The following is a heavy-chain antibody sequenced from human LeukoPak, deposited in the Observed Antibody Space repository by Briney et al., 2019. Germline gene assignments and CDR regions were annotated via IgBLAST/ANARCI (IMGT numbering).Heavy chain of an antibody. CDR2: INAGNGNT. CDR3: ARKFPYYYGSGSYYNYDAFDI. CDR1: GYTFSTYA. Sequence: ASVKVSCKASGYTFSTYAMHWVRQVPGQRLEWMGWINAGNGNTKYSQKFQGRVTITRDTSASTAYMELSSLRSEDTAVYYCARKFPYYYGSGSYYNYDAFDIWGQGTMVTVSS. V-gene: IGHV1-3*01. J-gene: IGHJ3*02. D-gene: IGHD3-10*01.